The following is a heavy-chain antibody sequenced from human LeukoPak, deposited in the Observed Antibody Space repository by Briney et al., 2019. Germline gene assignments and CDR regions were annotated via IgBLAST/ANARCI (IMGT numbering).Heavy chain of an antibody. CDR1: GGSISSYY. CDR3: ASSAGAVARTRYYYGMDV. CDR2: IYYSGST. V-gene: IGHV4-59*08. J-gene: IGHJ6*02. Sequence: PSETLSLTCTVSGGSISSYYWSWIRQPPGKGLEWIGYIYYSGSTNYNPSLKSRVTISVDTSKNQFSLKLSSATAGDTAVYYCASSAGAVARTRYYYGMDVWGQGTTVTVSS. D-gene: IGHD6-19*01.